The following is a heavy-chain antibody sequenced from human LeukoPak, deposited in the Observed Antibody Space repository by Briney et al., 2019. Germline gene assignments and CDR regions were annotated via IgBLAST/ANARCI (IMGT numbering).Heavy chain of an antibody. CDR2: ISAYNGNT. Sequence: ASVKVSCKASGYTFTSYGISWVRQAPGQGLEWMGWISAYNGNTNYAQKLQDRVTMTTDTSTSTAYMELRSLRSDDTAVYYCARDRVRGVTMVRGVPHYYYGMDVWGQGTTVTVSS. J-gene: IGHJ6*02. D-gene: IGHD3-10*01. CDR3: ARDRVRGVTMVRGVPHYYYGMDV. CDR1: GYTFTSYG. V-gene: IGHV1-18*01.